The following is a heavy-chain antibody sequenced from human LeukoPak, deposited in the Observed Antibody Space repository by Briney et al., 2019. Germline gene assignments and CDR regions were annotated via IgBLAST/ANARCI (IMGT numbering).Heavy chain of an antibody. Sequence: GESLKISCKGSGYSFTRYWIGWVRQMPGKGLEWMGIIYPGDSDTRYSPSFQGQVTISADKSINTAYLQWSSLKALDTAMYYCARHQIVGATRSPFDYWGQGCLVTVSS. CDR2: IYPGDSDT. D-gene: IGHD1-26*01. CDR3: ARHQIVGATRSPFDY. V-gene: IGHV5-51*01. J-gene: IGHJ4*02. CDR1: GYSFTRYW.